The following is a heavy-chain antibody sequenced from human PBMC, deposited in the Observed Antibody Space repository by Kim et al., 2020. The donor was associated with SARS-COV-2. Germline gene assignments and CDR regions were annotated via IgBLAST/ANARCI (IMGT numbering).Heavy chain of an antibody. Sequence: SETLSLTCTVSGGSLSSSSYYWGWIRQPPGKGLEWIGTAYYIGNTYYNPSLKSRVTISVDTSKNQFSLKLGSVTAADTAVYYCARHQRYSSGWCVAFYYYDMDVWGKGTTVTVSS. D-gene: IGHD6-19*01. CDR3: ARHQRYSSGWCVAFYYYDMDV. V-gene: IGHV4-39*01. CDR1: GGSLSSSSYY. J-gene: IGHJ6*03. CDR2: AYYIGNT.